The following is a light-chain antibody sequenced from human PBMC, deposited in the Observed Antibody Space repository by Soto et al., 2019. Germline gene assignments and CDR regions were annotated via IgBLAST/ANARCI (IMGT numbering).Light chain of an antibody. V-gene: IGKV4-1*01. J-gene: IGKJ1*01. CDR2: WAS. CDR3: QQYYNSWT. Sequence: DIVMTQSPDSLAVSLGERANINCKSSQSVLYNLAWYQQKPGQPPRLLIHWASTRESGVPDRFSGSGSGTDFTLTISSLHAEDVAVYYCQQYYNSWTFGQGTKVEIK. CDR1: QSVLYN.